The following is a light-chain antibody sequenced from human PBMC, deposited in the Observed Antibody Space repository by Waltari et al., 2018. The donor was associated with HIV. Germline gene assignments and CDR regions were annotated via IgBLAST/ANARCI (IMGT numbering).Light chain of an antibody. CDR3: HQYSTTPWT. J-gene: IGKJ1*01. V-gene: IGKV4-1*01. CDR1: QSVFYSSNNKNY. CDR2: WAS. Sequence: DIVMTQSPDSLVVSLGERATINCKSSQSVFYSSNNKNYLAWYQQKPGQPPRLLIYWASTRTSWVPERFSGSGSGTDFTLTISSLQAEDVAIYYCHQYSTTPWTFGQGTKVEIK.